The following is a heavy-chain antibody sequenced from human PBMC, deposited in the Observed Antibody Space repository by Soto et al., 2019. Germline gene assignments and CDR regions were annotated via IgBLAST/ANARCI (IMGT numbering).Heavy chain of an antibody. V-gene: IGHV1-69*01. CDR3: ARDWVLLGVQVAFDI. Sequence: QVQLVQSGAEVKKPGSSVKVSCKASGGTFSSLAISWVRQAPGQGLEWMGGIFPLFGTANYAQVFQGRVTITADDSTNTAYMELSSLRSEDTAMYYCARDWVLLGVQVAFDIWGQGTMVTVSS. J-gene: IGHJ3*02. CDR1: GGTFSSLA. CDR2: IFPLFGTA. D-gene: IGHD3-22*01.